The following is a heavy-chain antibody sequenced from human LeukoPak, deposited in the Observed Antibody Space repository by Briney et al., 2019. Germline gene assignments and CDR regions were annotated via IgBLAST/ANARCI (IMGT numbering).Heavy chain of an antibody. J-gene: IGHJ3*02. D-gene: IGHD3-22*01. CDR2: ISAYNGNT. CDR3: ARDSEVVITDAFDI. V-gene: IGHV1-18*01. CDR1: GYTFTSYG. Sequence: ASVKVSCKASGYTFTSYGISWVRQAPGQGLEWMGWISAYNGNTNYAQKLQGRVTMTTETSTSTAYMELRSLRSDDTAVYYCARDSEVVITDAFDIWGQGTMVTVSS.